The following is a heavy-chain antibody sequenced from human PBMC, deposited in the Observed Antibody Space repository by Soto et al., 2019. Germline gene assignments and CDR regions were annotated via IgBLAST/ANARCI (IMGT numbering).Heavy chain of an antibody. J-gene: IGHJ4*02. Sequence: SGPTLVNPTQTLTLTCTFSGFSLNSSEMRVCWIRQPPVKALEWLARIDWDDDKFYSTSMKTRLTVSKDTSKKQVVLIITNMDPVDTATYYCARIHGSIWPYFDXWGQGTLVTVSX. CDR2: IDWDDDK. CDR1: GFSLNSSEMR. CDR3: ARIHGSIWPYFDX. D-gene: IGHD6-13*01. V-gene: IGHV2-70*04.